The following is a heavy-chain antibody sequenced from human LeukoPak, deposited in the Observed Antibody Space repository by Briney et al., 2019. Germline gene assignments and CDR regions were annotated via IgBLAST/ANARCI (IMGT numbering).Heavy chain of an antibody. Sequence: SETLSLTCTVSGGSISSYYWSWIRQPPGKGLEWIGYIYYSGSTNYNPSLKSRVTISVDTSKNQFSLKLSSVTAADTAVYYCARIRVGQWQGGYYFDYWGQGTLVTVSS. J-gene: IGHJ4*02. CDR2: IYYSGST. D-gene: IGHD6-19*01. CDR1: GGSISSYY. V-gene: IGHV4-59*01. CDR3: ARIRVGQWQGGYYFDY.